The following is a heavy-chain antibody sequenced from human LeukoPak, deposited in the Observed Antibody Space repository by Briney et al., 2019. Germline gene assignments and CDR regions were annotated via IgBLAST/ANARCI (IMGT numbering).Heavy chain of an antibody. J-gene: IGHJ4*02. Sequence: AGGSLRLSCAASGFTFSSSAMNWVRQAPGKGLEWVSAISSSGGSTHYADSVKGRFTISRDNSKNTLYLQLNSLKAEYTAVYYCAKEGKTRNWNYFQAKPVYWGQGTLVIVSS. CDR1: GFTFSSSA. V-gene: IGHV3-23*01. CDR3: AKEGKTRNWNYFQAKPVY. CDR2: ISSSGGST. D-gene: IGHD1-7*01.